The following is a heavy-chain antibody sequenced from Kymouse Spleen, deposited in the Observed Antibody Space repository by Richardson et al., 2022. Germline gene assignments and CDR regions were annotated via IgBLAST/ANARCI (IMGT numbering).Heavy chain of an antibody. CDR1: GFTFSSYA. J-gene: IGHJ6*02. CDR3: AKEGYYYGSGSYYYGMDV. D-gene: IGHD3-10*01. V-gene: IGHV3-23*04. CDR2: ISGSGGST. Sequence: EVQLVESGGGLVQPGGSLRLSCAASGFTFSSYAMSWVRQAPGKGLEWVSAISGSGGSTYYADSVKGRFTISRDNSKNTLYLQMNSLRAEDTAVYYCAKEGYYYGSGSYYYGMDVWGQGTTVTVSS.